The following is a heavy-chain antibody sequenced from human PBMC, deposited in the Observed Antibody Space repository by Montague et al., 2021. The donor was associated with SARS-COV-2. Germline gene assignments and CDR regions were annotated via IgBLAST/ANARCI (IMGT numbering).Heavy chain of an antibody. V-gene: IGHV3-23*01. J-gene: IGHJ4*02. Sequence: SLRLSCAASGFTFSNYAMSWVRQAPVKGLEWVSVIIGSGPRTNYXDSVMGRFIISRDSSQSTLYLQMNSLRAEDTAVYYCARAYCSSASCYRADYWGQGPLVTVSS. D-gene: IGHD2-2*02. CDR3: ARAYCSSASCYRADY. CDR1: GFTFSNYA. CDR2: IIGSGPRT.